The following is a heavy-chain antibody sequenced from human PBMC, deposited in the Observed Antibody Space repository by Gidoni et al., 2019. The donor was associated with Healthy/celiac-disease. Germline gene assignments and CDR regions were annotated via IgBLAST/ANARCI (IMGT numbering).Heavy chain of an antibody. CDR2: ISPDGSST. D-gene: IGHD4-17*01. Sequence: EVQLVESGGGLVQPGGSLRLSCATSGFPFSSYWMHWVRQAPGKGLVWVARISPDGSSTRYADSVKGRFTISRDNAKNALYLQMSSLRADDTAVYYCARGPETYGDYGSGYWGQGTLVTVSS. J-gene: IGHJ4*02. CDR1: GFPFSSYW. V-gene: IGHV3-74*01. CDR3: ARGPETYGDYGSGY.